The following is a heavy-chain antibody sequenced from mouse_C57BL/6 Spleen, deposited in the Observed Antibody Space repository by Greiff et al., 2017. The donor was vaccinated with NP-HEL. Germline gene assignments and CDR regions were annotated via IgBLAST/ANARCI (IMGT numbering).Heavy chain of an antibody. CDR3: ARAVYDYDGYYFDG. Sequence: QVQLQQSGAELARPGASVKMSCKASGYTFTSYTMHWVKQRPGQGLEWIGYINPSSGYTKYNQKFKDKATLTADKSSSTAYMQLSSLTSEDSAVYYCARAVYDYDGYYFDGWGQGTTLTVAS. V-gene: IGHV1-4*01. CDR2: INPSSGYT. J-gene: IGHJ2*01. D-gene: IGHD2-4*01. CDR1: GYTFTSYT.